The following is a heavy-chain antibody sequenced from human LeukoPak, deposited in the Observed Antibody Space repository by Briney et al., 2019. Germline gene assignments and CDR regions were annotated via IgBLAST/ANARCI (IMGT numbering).Heavy chain of an antibody. CDR1: GGSISNTNW. V-gene: IGHV4-4*02. Sequence: PSETLSLTCGVSGGSISNTNWWTWVRQPPGKGLEWIGEVNLQGSTNYNPSLKSRVAISVDTSKNQFSLKLSSVTAADTAVYYCARLYRLNYDFSHQRFYYYYGMDVWGQGTTVTVSS. CDR2: VNLQGST. CDR3: ARLYRLNYDFSHQRFYYYYGMDV. J-gene: IGHJ6*02. D-gene: IGHD3-3*01.